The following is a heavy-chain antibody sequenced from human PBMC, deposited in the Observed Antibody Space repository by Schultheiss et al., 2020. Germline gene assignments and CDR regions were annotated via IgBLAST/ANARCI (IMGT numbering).Heavy chain of an antibody. J-gene: IGHJ6*02. CDR3: AREGSLSGSSWDYYYGMDV. Sequence: GGSLRLSCAASGFTFSSYAMSWLRQAPGKGLEWVSAISGSGGSTYYADSVKGRFTISRDNSKNTLYLQMNSLRAEDTAVYYCAREGSLSGSSWDYYYGMDVWGQGTTVTVSS. V-gene: IGHV3-23*01. CDR1: GFTFSSYA. D-gene: IGHD1-26*01. CDR2: ISGSGGST.